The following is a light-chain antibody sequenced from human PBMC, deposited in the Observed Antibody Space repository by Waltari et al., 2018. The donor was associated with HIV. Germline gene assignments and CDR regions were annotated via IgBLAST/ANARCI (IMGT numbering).Light chain of an antibody. CDR3: AAWDDSLNGPV. CDR1: GPNVGRTT. J-gene: IGLJ2*01. CDR2: DNN. V-gene: IGLV1-44*01. Sequence: QSVLTQPPSASGTPGQRVTISCSGSGPNVGRTTVTWYQQVPGTAPKLLIYDNNRRPSGVPDRISGSKSGTSASLAISGLQSDDEADYYCAAWDDSLNGPVFGGGTKLTVL.